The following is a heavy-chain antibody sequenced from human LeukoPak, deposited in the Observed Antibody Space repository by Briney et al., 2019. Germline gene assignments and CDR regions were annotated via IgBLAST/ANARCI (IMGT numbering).Heavy chain of an antibody. J-gene: IGHJ4*02. D-gene: IGHD3-10*01. CDR1: GFTFSSYA. V-gene: IGHV3-23*01. Sequence: GGSLRPSCAASGFTFSSYAMNWVRQAPGKGLEWVSAISAGGGSTIYADSVKGRFSISRDNSKNTLYLQMNSLRAEDTAVYYCAKDFVNYGTYYFDYWGQGTLVTVSS. CDR2: ISAGGGST. CDR3: AKDFVNYGTYYFDY.